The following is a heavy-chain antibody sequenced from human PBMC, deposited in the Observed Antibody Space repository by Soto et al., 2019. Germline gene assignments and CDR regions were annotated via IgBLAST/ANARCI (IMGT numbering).Heavy chain of an antibody. CDR2: IYSGGST. D-gene: IGHD3-10*01. V-gene: IGHV3-53*04. Sequence: EVQLVESGGGLVQPGGSLRLSCAVSGLTVSSNYMSWVRQAPGEGLEWVSVIYSGGSTFYADSVKGRFTISRDSSKNTLYLQMNGLRAEDTAVYYCTRGPYGTGGDYYYGMDVW. J-gene: IGHJ6*01. CDR1: GLTVSSNY. CDR3: TRGPYGTGGDYYYGMDV.